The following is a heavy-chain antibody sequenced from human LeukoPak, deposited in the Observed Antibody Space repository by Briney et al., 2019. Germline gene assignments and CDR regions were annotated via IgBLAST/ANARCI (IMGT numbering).Heavy chain of an antibody. Sequence: SETLSLTCAVYGGSFSGYYRSWIRQPPGKGLEWIGEINHSGSTNYNPSLKSRVTISVDTSKNQFSLKLSSVTAADTAVYYCARARKGLHYYYGMDVWGQGTTVTVSS. CDR2: INHSGST. J-gene: IGHJ6*02. CDR1: GGSFSGYY. V-gene: IGHV4-34*01. CDR3: ARARKGLHYYYGMDV.